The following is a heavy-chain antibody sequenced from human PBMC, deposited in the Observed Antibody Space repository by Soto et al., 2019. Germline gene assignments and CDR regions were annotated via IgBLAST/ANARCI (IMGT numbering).Heavy chain of an antibody. CDR2: TSYGGSNK. J-gene: IGHJ4*02. V-gene: IGHV3-30*18. D-gene: IGHD6-13*01. CDR3: AKGIYSSSWYFNY. CDR1: GFTLSSYG. Sequence: QVQLVESGGGVVQPGRSLRLSCAASGFTLSSYGMHWVRQAPGKGLEWVAFTSYGGSNKYYADSVKGRFTISRDNSKSTVYLQMNSLRAEDTAVYYCAKGIYSSSWYFNYWGQGILVTVSS.